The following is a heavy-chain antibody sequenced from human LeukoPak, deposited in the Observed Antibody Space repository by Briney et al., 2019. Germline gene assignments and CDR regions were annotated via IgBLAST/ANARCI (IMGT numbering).Heavy chain of an antibody. J-gene: IGHJ4*02. CDR2: ISSSSSTI. CDR3: ARDTPRGPRRGDRLWYCDY. CDR1: GFTFSSYS. Sequence: PGGSLRLSCAASGFTFSSYSMNWVRQAPGKGLEWVSYISSSSSTIYYADSVKGRFTISRDNAKNSLYLQMNSLRAEDTAVYYCARDTPRGPRRGDRLWYCDYWGQGTLVTVSS. D-gene: IGHD2-21*01. V-gene: IGHV3-48*01.